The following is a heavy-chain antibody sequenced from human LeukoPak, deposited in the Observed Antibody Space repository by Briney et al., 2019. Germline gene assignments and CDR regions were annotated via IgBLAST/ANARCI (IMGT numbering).Heavy chain of an antibody. J-gene: IGHJ4*02. V-gene: IGHV3-15*01. CDR1: GFIFSDHY. CDR2: IKSKTDGGTT. Sequence: GGSLRLSCVASGFIFSDHYMDWVRQAPGKGLEWVGRIKSKTDGGTTDSAAPVKGRFTISRDDSKNTLSLQMNSLKTEDTAVYYCTTDRNIVTTPRGLLWGQGTLVTVSS. CDR3: TTDRNIVTTPRGLL. D-gene: IGHD5-12*01.